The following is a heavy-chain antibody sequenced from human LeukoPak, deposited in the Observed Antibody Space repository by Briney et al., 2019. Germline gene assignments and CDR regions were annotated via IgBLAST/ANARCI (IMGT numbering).Heavy chain of an antibody. D-gene: IGHD3-3*01. CDR3: ATSIRRITISS. CDR2: IRYDGSSK. J-gene: IGHJ4*02. CDR1: GFTFSSYG. Sequence: GSLRLSCAASGFTFSSYGMHWVRQAPGKGLEWVAFIRYDGSSKYYADSVKGRFTISRDNSKNSVFLQINRLRPEDTAVYYCATSIRRITISSWGQGTLVTVSS. V-gene: IGHV3-30*02.